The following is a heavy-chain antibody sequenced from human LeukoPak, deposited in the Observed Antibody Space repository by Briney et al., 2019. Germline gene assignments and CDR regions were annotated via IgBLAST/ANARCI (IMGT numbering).Heavy chain of an antibody. J-gene: IGHJ6*02. D-gene: IGHD6-13*01. Sequence: GASVKVSCKPSGGTFSRYVISWVRQAPGQGLEWMGRITPSVGIPNYAQKFQGRVTITADKSMSIVYMELSSLRTDDTAVYWCARVPEYRSSRAYHYFGMDVWGQGTTVIVSS. CDR2: ITPSVGIP. V-gene: IGHV1-69*04. CDR3: ARVPEYRSSRAYHYFGMDV. CDR1: GGTFSRYV.